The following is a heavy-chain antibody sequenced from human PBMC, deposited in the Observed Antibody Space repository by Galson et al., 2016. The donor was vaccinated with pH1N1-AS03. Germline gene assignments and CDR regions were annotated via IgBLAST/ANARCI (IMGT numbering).Heavy chain of an antibody. CDR3: ARKPTGSMVVTIGVGYFNV. D-gene: IGHD2-21*02. CDR1: GFSLNTNGVG. J-gene: IGHJ2*01. CDR2: IYWNSEK. V-gene: IGHV2-5*01. Sequence: ALVTPTQTRTLTCDFSGFSLNTNGVGVGWIRQPPGMPMEWLALIYWNSEKRYNPFLKGRLTITKDTSKNQVVLTMTKMAPGYTATYFCARKPTGSMVVTIGVGYFNVWGRGTLVAVSS.